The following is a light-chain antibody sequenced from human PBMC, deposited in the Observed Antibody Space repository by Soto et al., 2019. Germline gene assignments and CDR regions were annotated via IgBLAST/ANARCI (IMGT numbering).Light chain of an antibody. Sequence: QSVLTQPASVSGSPGQSITISCTVTSSDVGGYNYVSWYQQHPGKAPKLMIYEVSNRPSGVSNRFSGSKSGNTASLTISGLQAEDEADYYCSSYTSSSTLEFGGGTKLTVL. V-gene: IGLV2-14*01. J-gene: IGLJ2*01. CDR2: EVS. CDR1: SSDVGGYNY. CDR3: SSYTSSSTLE.